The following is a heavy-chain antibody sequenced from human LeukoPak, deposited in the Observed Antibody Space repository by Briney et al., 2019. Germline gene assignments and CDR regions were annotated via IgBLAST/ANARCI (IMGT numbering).Heavy chain of an antibody. Sequence: GGSLRLSCAASGFPFNSYVMSWVRQAPGKGLEWVSAISGSGGSTYYADSVKGRFTISRDNSKNTLYLQMNSLRAEDTAVYYCAKALYYYDSSSYYWGQGTLATVSS. D-gene: IGHD3-22*01. CDR3: AKALYYYDSSSYY. CDR2: ISGSGGST. V-gene: IGHV3-23*01. J-gene: IGHJ4*02. CDR1: GFPFNSYV.